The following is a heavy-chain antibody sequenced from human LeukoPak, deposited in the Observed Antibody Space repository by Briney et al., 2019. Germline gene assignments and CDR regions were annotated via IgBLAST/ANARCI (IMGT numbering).Heavy chain of an antibody. J-gene: IGHJ4*02. V-gene: IGHV3-48*03. CDR2: ISSSGSTI. CDR3: ARGGGRGDYNERYYFDY. CDR1: GLTISSHE. D-gene: IGHD3-22*01. Sequence: PGGSLRLSCAASGLTISSHEMSWVRQAAGKGLEWISYISSSGSTIFYSDSVKGRFTISRDNAKNSLHLQMNSLTAEDTAVYYCARGGGRGDYNERYYFDYWGQGTLVTVSS.